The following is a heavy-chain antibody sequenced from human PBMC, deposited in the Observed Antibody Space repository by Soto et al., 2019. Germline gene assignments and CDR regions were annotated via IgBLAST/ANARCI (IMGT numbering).Heavy chain of an antibody. J-gene: IGHJ4*02. V-gene: IGHV4-59*01. CDR2: IYYSGST. CDR1: GGSISSYY. D-gene: IGHD3-10*01. CDR3: ARGGLLWFGDPAPIDY. Sequence: LTCTVSGGSISSYYWSWIRQPPGKGLEWIGYIYYSGSTNYNPSLKSRVTISVDTSKNQFSLKLSSVTAADTAVYYCARGGLLWFGDPAPIDYWGQGTLVTVSS.